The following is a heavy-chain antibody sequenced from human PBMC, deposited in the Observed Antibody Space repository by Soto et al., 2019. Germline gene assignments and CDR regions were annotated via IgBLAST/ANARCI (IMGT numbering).Heavy chain of an antibody. CDR2: ISGSGGST. CDR3: AKDPRVAMALSYFDY. Sequence: PGGSLRLSCAASGFTFSSYAMSWVRQAPGKGLEWVSAISGSGGSTYYADSVKGRFTISRDNSKNTLYLQMNSLRAEDTAVYYCAKDPRVAMALSYFDYWGQGTLVAVSS. V-gene: IGHV3-23*01. CDR1: GFTFSSYA. J-gene: IGHJ4*02. D-gene: IGHD5-18*01.